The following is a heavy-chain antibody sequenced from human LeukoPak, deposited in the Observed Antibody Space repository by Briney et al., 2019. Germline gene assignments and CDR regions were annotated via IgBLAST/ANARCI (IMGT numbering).Heavy chain of an antibody. CDR2: IYYSGST. CDR1: GGSISSSSYY. CDR3: ARLGPGIGNYYFDY. V-gene: IGHV4-39*01. Sequence: PSETLSLTCTVSGGSISSSSYYWGWIRQPPGKGLEWIGSIYYSGSTYYNPSLKSRVTISVDTSKNQFSLKLSSVTAADTAVYYCARLGPGIGNYYFDYWGQGTLVTVSS. J-gene: IGHJ4*02. D-gene: IGHD2-15*01.